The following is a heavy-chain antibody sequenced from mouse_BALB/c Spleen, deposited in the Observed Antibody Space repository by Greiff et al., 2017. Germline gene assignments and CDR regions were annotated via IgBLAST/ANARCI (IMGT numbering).Heavy chain of an antibody. D-gene: IGHD1-2*01. Sequence: VQRVESGAELVRPGSSVKISCKASGYAFSSYWMNWVKQRPGQGLEWIGQIYPGDGDTNYNGKFKGKATLTADKSSSTAYMQLSSLTSEDSAVYFCARSALLRLRFAYWGQGTLVTVSA. CDR3: ARSALLRLRFAY. V-gene: IGHV1-80*01. J-gene: IGHJ3*01. CDR1: GYAFSSYW. CDR2: IYPGDGDT.